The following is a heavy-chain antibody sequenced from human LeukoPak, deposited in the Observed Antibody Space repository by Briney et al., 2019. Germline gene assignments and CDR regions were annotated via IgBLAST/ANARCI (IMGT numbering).Heavy chain of an antibody. CDR1: GGSFSGYY. CDR3: ARTVGIAVAAINWFDP. J-gene: IGHJ5*02. D-gene: IGHD6-19*01. V-gene: IGHV4-34*01. CDR2: INHSGST. Sequence: PSETLSLTCAVYGGSFSGYYWSWIRQPPGKGLEWIGEINHSGSTNYNPSLTSRVTISVDTSKNQFSLKLSSVTAADTAVYYCARTVGIAVAAINWFDPWGQGTLVTVSS.